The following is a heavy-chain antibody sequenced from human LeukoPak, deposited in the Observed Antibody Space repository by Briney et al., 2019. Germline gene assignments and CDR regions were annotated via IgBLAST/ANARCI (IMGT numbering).Heavy chain of an antibody. Sequence: SVKVSCKASGGTFSIYAISWVRQAPGQGLEWMGGIIPIFGTANYAQKFQGRVTITADESTSTAYMELSSLRSEDTAVYYCARATLGYCSSTSCYTPLGYWGQGTLVTVSS. J-gene: IGHJ4*02. CDR1: GGTFSIYA. D-gene: IGHD2-2*02. V-gene: IGHV1-69*13. CDR3: ARATLGYCSSTSCYTPLGY. CDR2: IIPIFGTA.